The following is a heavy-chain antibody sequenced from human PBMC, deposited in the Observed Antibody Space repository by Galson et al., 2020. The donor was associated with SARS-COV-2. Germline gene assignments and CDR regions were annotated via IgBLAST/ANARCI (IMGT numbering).Heavy chain of an antibody. V-gene: IGHV4-34*01. CDR2: INHSGST. D-gene: IGHD2-2*01. CDR1: GGSFSGYY. J-gene: IGHJ3*02. CDR3: ARVKGLGRLGYCSSTSCYTRNPNGAFDI. Sequence: SETLSLTCAVYGGSFSGYYWSWIRQPPGKGLEWIGEINHSGSTNYNPSLKSRVTISVDTSKNQFSLKLSSVTAADTAVYYCARVKGLGRLGYCSSTSCYTRNPNGAFDIWGQGTMVTVSS.